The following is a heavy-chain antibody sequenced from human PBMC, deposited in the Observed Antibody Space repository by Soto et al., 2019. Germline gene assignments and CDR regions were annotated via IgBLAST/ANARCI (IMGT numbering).Heavy chain of an antibody. D-gene: IGHD3-16*01. V-gene: IGHV4-39*01. CDR2: IYYSGST. J-gene: IGHJ6*02. Sequence: PSETLSLTCTVSGGSISSSSYYWGWIRQPPGKGLEWIGSIYYSGSTYYNPSLKSRVTISVDTSKNQFSLKLSSVTAADTAVYYCARQESYDYVWGSYKYYYGMDVWGQGTTVTVSS. CDR1: GGSISSSSYY. CDR3: ARQESYDYVWGSYKYYYGMDV.